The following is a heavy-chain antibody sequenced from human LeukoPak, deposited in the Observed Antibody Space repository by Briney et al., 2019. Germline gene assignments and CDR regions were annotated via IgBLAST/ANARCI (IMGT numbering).Heavy chain of an antibody. J-gene: IGHJ3*02. CDR3: ARDCGGGSCYGAFDI. CDR2: IYDSGST. Sequence: SETLSLTCAVYGGSFSGYYWSWIRQPPGKGLEWIGYIYDSGSTYYNPSLKSRITISVDTSENRFSLKLSSVTATDTAVYYCARDCGGGSCYGAFDIWGQGTMVTVSS. V-gene: IGHV4-34*09. D-gene: IGHD2-15*01. CDR1: GGSFSGYY.